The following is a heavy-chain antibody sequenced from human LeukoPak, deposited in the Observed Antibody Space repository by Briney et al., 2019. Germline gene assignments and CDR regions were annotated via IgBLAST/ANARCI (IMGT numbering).Heavy chain of an antibody. D-gene: IGHD6-13*01. CDR1: DYSVTSYG. CDR2: ISAYTGNT. Sequence: GASGKVSCKASDYSVTSYGYSWVRQAPGQGLEWRGWISAYTGNTNYAQKLQGRVTMTTDTSTSTAYMELRSLRSDDTAVYYCARDSQQERQSLYYYYYYMDVWGKGTTVTVSS. CDR3: ARDSQQERQSLYYYYYYMDV. J-gene: IGHJ6*03. V-gene: IGHV1-18*01.